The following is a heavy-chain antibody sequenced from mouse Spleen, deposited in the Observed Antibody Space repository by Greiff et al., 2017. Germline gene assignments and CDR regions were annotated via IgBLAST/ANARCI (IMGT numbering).Heavy chain of an antibody. V-gene: IGHV2-2*01. J-gene: IGHJ3*01. CDR2: IWSGGST. D-gene: IGHD2-10*01. CDR3: ARSYYGNYEFPAWFAY. Sequence: VQLVESGPGLVQPSQSLSITCTVSGFSLTSYGVHWVRQSPGKGLEWLGVIWSGGSTDYNAAFISRLSISKDNSKSQVFFKMNSLQADDTAIYYCARSYYGNYEFPAWFAYWGQGTLVTVSA. CDR1: GFSLTSYG.